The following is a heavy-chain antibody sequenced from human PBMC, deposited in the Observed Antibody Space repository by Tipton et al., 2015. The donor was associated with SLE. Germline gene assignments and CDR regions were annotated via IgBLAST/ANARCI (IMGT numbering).Heavy chain of an antibody. Sequence: WTWIRQPAGKGLEWIGHIYNSGSTNYNPSLKSRVTISIDTSRNQFSLRLSSVTAADTAVYYCARDKSPDYSESWGRGMDVWGQGTTVTVSS. CDR3: ARDKSPDYSESWGRGMDV. V-gene: IGHV4-61*09. J-gene: IGHJ6*02. CDR2: IYNSGST. D-gene: IGHD4-11*01.